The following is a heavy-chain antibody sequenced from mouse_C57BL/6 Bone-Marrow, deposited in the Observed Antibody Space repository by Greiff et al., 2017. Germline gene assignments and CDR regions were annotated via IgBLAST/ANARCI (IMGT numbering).Heavy chain of an antibody. Sequence: VQLQQPGAELVRPGSSVKLSCKASGYTFTSYWMDWVKQRPGQGLEWIGNIYPSDSETHYNQKFKDKATLTVDKSSSTAYMQLSSLTSKDSAVYYCARGRGNYVDYWGQGTTLTVSS. CDR3: ARGRGNYVDY. V-gene: IGHV1-61*01. CDR2: IYPSDSET. CDR1: GYTFTSYW. J-gene: IGHJ2*01.